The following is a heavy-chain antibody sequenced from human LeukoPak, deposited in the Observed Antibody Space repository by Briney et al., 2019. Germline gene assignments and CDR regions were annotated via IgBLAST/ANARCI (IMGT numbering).Heavy chain of an antibody. CDR3: ARAERRYGSGSYRAFDI. Sequence: SETLSLTCAVSGGSISSSNWWSWVRQPPGKGLEWIGEIYHSGSTNYNPSLKSRVTISVDKSKNQFSLKLCSVTAADTAVYYCARAERRYGSGSYRAFDIWGQGTMVTVSS. D-gene: IGHD3-10*01. CDR1: GGSISSSNW. J-gene: IGHJ3*02. V-gene: IGHV4-4*02. CDR2: IYHSGST.